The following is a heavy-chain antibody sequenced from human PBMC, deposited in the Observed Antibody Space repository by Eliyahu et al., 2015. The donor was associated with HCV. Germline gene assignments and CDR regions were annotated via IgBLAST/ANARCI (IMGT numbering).Heavy chain of an antibody. CDR2: IYHSGTT. J-gene: IGHJ6*02. V-gene: IGHV4-38-2*02. CDR3: ARDRGGEGMDV. D-gene: IGHD3-10*01. Sequence: QVQLQESGPGLVKPSETLSLSCTVSGYSISNGYYWGWIRQPPGKGLEWIGSIYHSGTTDYNXSLKSRVSISVDTSKKQFSLKLSSVTAADTAVYYCARDRGGEGMDVWGQGTTVTVSS. CDR1: GYSISNGYY.